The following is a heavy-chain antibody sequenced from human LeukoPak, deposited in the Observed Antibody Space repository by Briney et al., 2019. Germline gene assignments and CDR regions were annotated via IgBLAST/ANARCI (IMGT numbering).Heavy chain of an antibody. CDR3: AKDGYSYGSYDYYFDY. Sequence: SCKASGGTFSSYAISWVRQAPGKGLEWVAVISYDGSNKYYADSVKGRFTISRDNSKNTLYLQMNSLRAEDTAVYYCAKDGYSYGSYDYYFDYWGQGTLVTVSS. CDR1: GGTFSSYA. D-gene: IGHD5-18*01. V-gene: IGHV3-30*04. CDR2: ISYDGSNK. J-gene: IGHJ4*02.